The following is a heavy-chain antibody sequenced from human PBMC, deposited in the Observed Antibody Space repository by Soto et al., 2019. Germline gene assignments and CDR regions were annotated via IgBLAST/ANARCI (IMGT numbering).Heavy chain of an antibody. J-gene: IGHJ4*02. V-gene: IGHV1-2*04. CDR2: INPNSGAT. D-gene: IGHD6-13*01. CDR3: AKFSSTYYYFDY. Sequence: QVQLVQSGAEVKKPGASVKVSCRSSGYTFTAYYIHWLRQAPGQGLEWMGWINPNSGATNYAQKFQGWVTMTRDTSITTAYIALSRLRSDDTAVYYCAKFSSTYYYFDYWGQGTLVTVSS. CDR1: GYTFTAYY.